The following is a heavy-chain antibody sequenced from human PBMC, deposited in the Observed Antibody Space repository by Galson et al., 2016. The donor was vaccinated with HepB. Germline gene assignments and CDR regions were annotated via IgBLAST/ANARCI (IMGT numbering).Heavy chain of an antibody. J-gene: IGHJ6*02. Sequence: SLRLSCAASGFMFSNYGMHWVRQAPGKGLEWVAVIWFDASNKYHGDSAKGRFTISRDNPKNMLYLQMNSLRAEDTAVYYCARDRDYVWGSYRYPHYYGMDVRGQGTTVTVSS. CDR2: IWFDASNK. V-gene: IGHV3-33*01. D-gene: IGHD3-16*02. CDR3: ARDRDYVWGSYRYPHYYGMDV. CDR1: GFMFSNYG.